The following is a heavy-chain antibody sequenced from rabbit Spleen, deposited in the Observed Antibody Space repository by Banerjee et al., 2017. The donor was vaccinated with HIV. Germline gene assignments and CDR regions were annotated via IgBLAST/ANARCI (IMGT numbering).Heavy chain of an antibody. CDR1: GFSFSSSDY. V-gene: IGHV1S45*01. CDR2: IYAGSSGST. Sequence: QEQLVESGGGLVQPEGSLTLTCTASGFSFSSSDYMCWVRQAPGKGLEWIACIYAGSSGSTYYASWAKGRFTISKTSSTTVTLQMTSLTAADTATYFCARDLVTVIGWNFNLWGPGTLVTV. J-gene: IGHJ4*01. D-gene: IGHD1-1*01. CDR3: ARDLVTVIGWNFNL.